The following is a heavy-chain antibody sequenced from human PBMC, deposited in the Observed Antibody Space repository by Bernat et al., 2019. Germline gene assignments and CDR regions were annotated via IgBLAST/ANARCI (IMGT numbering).Heavy chain of an antibody. CDR2: IYYSGST. D-gene: IGHD2-15*01. CDR3: ARHAYSSSLYRYFHH. CDR1: GDSINSIHYY. J-gene: IGHJ1*01. Sequence: QLQLQESGPGLVKPSETLSLPCTVSGDSINSIHYYWGWIRQPPGMGLEWIGSIYYSGSTYNNPSLKSRVTISIDTSKNQFSLKLSSVTAADTAVYYCARHAYSSSLYRYFHHWGQGTLVTVSS. V-gene: IGHV4-39*01.